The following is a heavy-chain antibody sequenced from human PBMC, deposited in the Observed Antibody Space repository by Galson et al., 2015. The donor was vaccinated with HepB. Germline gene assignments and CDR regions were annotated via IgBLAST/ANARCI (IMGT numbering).Heavy chain of an antibody. J-gene: IGHJ4*02. CDR1: GFSFTKYS. V-gene: IGHV3-23*01. CDR3: AKLAILGADPDYFDY. Sequence: SLRLSCAASGFSFTKYSMSWVRQAPGKGLEWVSAISGDGEKTYYADAVKGRFTISRDSSSNTVFLRMTSLRVDDTAVYYCAKLAILGADPDYFDYWGQGTLVTVSS. D-gene: IGHD3-16*01. CDR2: ISGDGEKT.